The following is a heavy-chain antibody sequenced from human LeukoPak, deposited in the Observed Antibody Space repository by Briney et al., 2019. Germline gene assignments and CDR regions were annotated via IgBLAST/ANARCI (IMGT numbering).Heavy chain of an antibody. CDR3: ARHPSGGGHYFPSLYLDY. Sequence: PSETLSLTCSVSGASISGFYWSWLRQAPGKGLEWIGFLHRSASATYNPSLESRVTTSMDTSKNQFSLKLYYVTAADTAVYYCARHPSGGGHYFPSLYLDYWGQGTLVTVSS. J-gene: IGHJ4*02. CDR1: GASISGFY. CDR2: LHRSASA. V-gene: IGHV4-59*08. D-gene: IGHD3-22*01.